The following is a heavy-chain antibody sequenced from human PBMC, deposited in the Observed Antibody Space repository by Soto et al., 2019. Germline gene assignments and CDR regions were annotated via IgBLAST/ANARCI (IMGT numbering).Heavy chain of an antibody. V-gene: IGHV3-74*01. CDR3: AKRGVDTGGWSY. CDR2: INTDGSST. D-gene: IGHD3-10*01. Sequence: EVQLVESGGGLVQPGGSLRLSCAVSGFTFSSFWMHWVRQAPGEWLVWVSRINTDGSSTSYADSVKGRCTISRDNAKNTLYLQMTSLRVEDTAMYYCAKRGVDTGGWSYGGQGTLVTVSS. CDR1: GFTFSSFW. J-gene: IGHJ4*02.